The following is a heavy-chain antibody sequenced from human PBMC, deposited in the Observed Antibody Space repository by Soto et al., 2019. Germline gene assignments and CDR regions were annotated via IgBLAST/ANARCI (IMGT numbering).Heavy chain of an antibody. CDR1: GGSFSGYY. Sequence: ETLSLTCAVYGGSFSGYYWSWIRQPPGKGLEWIGEINHSGSTNYNPSLKSRVTISVDTSKNQFSLKLSSVTAADTAVYYCARGPAYTVTTLVLSRNYYYYGMDVWGQGTTVTVSS. CDR3: ARGPAYTVTTLVLSRNYYYYGMDV. D-gene: IGHD4-17*01. CDR2: INHSGST. J-gene: IGHJ6*02. V-gene: IGHV4-34*01.